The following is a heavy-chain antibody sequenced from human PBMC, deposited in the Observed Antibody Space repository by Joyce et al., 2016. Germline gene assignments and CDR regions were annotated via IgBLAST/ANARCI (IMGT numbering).Heavy chain of an antibody. J-gene: IGHJ4*02. Sequence: EVQLVESGGGLVKPGESLRLSCTASGVIFSSCSMPWVCQAPGKGLEGVSSISRDNTYIFHADSVKGRFTISRDNARNSLYLQMNSLRAEDTAVYYCARDVLTTVTKAYGYWGQGTLVAVFS. CDR1: GVIFSSCS. CDR3: ARDVLTTVTKAYGY. V-gene: IGHV3-21*01. CDR2: ISRDNTYI. D-gene: IGHD4-11*01.